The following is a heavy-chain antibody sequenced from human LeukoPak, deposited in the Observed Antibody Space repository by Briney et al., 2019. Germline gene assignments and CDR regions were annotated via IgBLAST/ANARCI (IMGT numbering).Heavy chain of an antibody. CDR3: ARNGPGGYYFDF. J-gene: IGHJ4*02. Sequence: GGSLRLSCAASGFTVSNNYMSWVRQAPGKGLEWVSIIYAGGYTYYADSVKDVFTISRDNSKNTLYLQMNSLTAEDTALYYCARNGPGGYYFDFWGQGTLVTVSS. V-gene: IGHV3-66*01. CDR1: GFTVSNNY. D-gene: IGHD2-8*02. CDR2: IYAGGYT.